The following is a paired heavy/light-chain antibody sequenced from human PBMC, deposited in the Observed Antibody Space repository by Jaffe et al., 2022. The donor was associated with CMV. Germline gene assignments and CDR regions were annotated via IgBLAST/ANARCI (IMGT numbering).Light chain of an antibody. J-gene: IGKJ4*01. Sequence: IQLTQSPSSLSASVGDRVTITCRASQGISSYLAWYQQKPGKAPKFLIYAASTLQSGVPSRFSGSESGTDFTLTISSLQPEDFATYYCQQLNSYPLTFGGGTKVEIK. V-gene: IGKV1-9*01. CDR1: QGISSY. CDR3: QQLNSYPLT. CDR2: AAS.
Heavy chain of an antibody. V-gene: IGHV3-23*01. D-gene: IGHD1-1*01. CDR3: ATWKSNSGSKWFDP. CDR1: GFTFSSYA. CDR2: ISGSGVAT. Sequence: EVQLLESGGGLVQPGGSLRLSCAASGFTFSSYAMSWVRQAPGKGLEWVSAISGSGVATYYTDSVRGRFTISRDNTKNMLYLQMNSLRAEDTAVYYCATWKSNSGSKWFDPWGQGTLVTVSS. J-gene: IGHJ5*02.